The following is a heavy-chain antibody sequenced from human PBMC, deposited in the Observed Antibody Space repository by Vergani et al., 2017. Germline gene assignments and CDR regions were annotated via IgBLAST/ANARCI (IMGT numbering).Heavy chain of an antibody. Sequence: QVQLVASGGGVVQPGRSLRLSCAASGFTFSSYGMHWVRQAPGKGLEWVAVIWYDGSNKYYADSVKGRFTISRDNSKNTLYLQMNSLRAEDTAVYYCARGTLIRYGYNYVYWGQGTLVTVSS. D-gene: IGHD5-24*01. V-gene: IGHV3-33*01. CDR3: ARGTLIRYGYNYVY. J-gene: IGHJ4*02. CDR1: GFTFSSYG. CDR2: IWYDGSNK.